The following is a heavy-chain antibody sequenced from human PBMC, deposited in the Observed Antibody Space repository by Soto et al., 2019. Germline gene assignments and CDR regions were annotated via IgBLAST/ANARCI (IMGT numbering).Heavy chain of an antibody. D-gene: IGHD3-22*01. CDR3: ARESGYYDSSGYYVGAVDI. Sequence: ASVKVSCKASGGTFSSYTISCVRPAPGQGLEWMGRIIAYHGNTNYAQKLQGRVTMTTDASTSTAYMELRSLRSDDTAVYYCARESGYYDSSGYYVGAVDIWGQGTMVTVSS. J-gene: IGHJ3*02. CDR1: GGTFSSYT. V-gene: IGHV1-18*01. CDR2: IIAYHGNT.